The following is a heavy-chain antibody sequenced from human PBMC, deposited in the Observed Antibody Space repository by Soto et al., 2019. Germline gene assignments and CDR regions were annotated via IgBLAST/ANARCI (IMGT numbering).Heavy chain of an antibody. D-gene: IGHD3-22*01. CDR1: GDSISSNSHY. CDR3: ARVRTYYYDSSGYFWWFDP. J-gene: IGHJ5*02. Sequence: SETLSLTCTVSGDSISSNSHYWGWIRQPPGKGLESIANIYYDGNTYYNPSLKSRVTISLDTSKNQFSLKLSSVTAADTAVYYCARVRTYYYDSSGYFWWFDPWGQGTLVTVSS. V-gene: IGHV4-39*07. CDR2: IYYDGNT.